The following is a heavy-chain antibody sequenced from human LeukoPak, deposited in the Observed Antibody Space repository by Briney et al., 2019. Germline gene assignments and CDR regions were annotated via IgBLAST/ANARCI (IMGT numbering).Heavy chain of an antibody. D-gene: IGHD2-2*01. V-gene: IGHV5-51*01. CDR1: GYSFSTYW. CDR2: IYPGDSDT. J-gene: IGHJ4*02. CDR3: ARGRRYCTSSRCYDFDY. Sequence: GESLKISCKGSGYSFSTYWIGWVRQMPGEGLEWMGIIYPGDSDTRYSPSFQGQVTISADKSITTTYLQWSSLKASDTAMYYCARGRRYCTSSRCYDFDYWGQGTLATVSS.